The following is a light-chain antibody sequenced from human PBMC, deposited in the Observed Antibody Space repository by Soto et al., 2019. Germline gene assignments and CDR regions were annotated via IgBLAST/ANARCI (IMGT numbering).Light chain of an antibody. CDR2: EVS. J-gene: IGLJ1*01. Sequence: QSVLTQPASVSGSPGQSITISCTGTSSDVGGYNYVSWYQHHPGKAPKLMIYEVSNRPSGISDRFSGSKSGNTASLTISGLQAEDEADYNCSSYTSISTLYVFGTGTKVTVL. CDR3: SSYTSISTLYV. V-gene: IGLV2-14*01. CDR1: SSDVGGYNY.